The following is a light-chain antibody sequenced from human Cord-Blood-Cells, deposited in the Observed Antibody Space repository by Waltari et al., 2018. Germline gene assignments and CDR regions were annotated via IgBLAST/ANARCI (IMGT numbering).Light chain of an antibody. J-gene: IGLJ1*01. CDR3: SSYAGSNNYV. Sequence: QSALTQPPSASGPPGQSVTISCTGTSSDVGGYHHVSWYQQHPGQAPKPMIHAVSKRPSGVPDRFSGSKSGNTASLTVSGLQAEDEADYYYSSYAGSNNYVFGTGTKVTVL. V-gene: IGLV2-8*01. CDR2: AVS. CDR1: SSDVGGYHH.